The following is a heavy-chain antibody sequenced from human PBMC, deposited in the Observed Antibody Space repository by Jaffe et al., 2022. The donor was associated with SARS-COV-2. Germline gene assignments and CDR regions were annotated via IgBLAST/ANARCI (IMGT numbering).Heavy chain of an antibody. D-gene: IGHD6-13*01. CDR1: GFTFSSYS. CDR2: ISSSSSYI. CDR3: ARDGGGGSSPSQRGRPAGLYGMDV. Sequence: EVQLVESGGGLVKPGGSLRLSCAASGFTFSSYSMNWVRQAPGKGLEWVSSISSSSSYIYYADSVKGRFTISRDNAKNSLYLQMNSLRAEDTAVYYCARDGGGGSSPSQRGRPAGLYGMDVWGQGTTVTVSS. J-gene: IGHJ6*02. V-gene: IGHV3-21*01.